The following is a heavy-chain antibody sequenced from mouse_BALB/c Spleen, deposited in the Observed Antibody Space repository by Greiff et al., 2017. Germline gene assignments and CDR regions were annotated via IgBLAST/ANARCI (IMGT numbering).Heavy chain of an antibody. Sequence: EVQVVESGGGLVQPGGSLKLSCAASGFTFSSYGMSWVRQTPDKRLELVATINSNGGSTYYPDSVKGRFTISRDNAKNTLYLQMSSLKSEDTAMYYCARDWGDYWGQGTTLTVSS. CDR2: INSNGGST. CDR3: ARDWGDY. CDR1: GFTFSSYG. V-gene: IGHV5-6-3*01. J-gene: IGHJ2*01.